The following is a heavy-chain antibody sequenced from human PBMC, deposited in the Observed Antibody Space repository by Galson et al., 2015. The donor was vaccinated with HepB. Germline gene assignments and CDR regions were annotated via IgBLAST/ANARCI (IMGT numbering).Heavy chain of an antibody. J-gene: IGHJ4*02. CDR2: IIPIFGTA. D-gene: IGHD6-13*01. CDR3: GRGRSSSWTSVGY. CDR1: GGTFSSYA. Sequence: QSGAEVKKPGSSVKVSCKASGGTFSSYAISWVRQAPGQGLEWMGGIIPIFGTANYAQKFQGRVTMTTDTSTSTAYMELRSLRSDDTAVYYCGRGRSSSWTSVGYWGQGTLVTVSS. V-gene: IGHV1-69*05.